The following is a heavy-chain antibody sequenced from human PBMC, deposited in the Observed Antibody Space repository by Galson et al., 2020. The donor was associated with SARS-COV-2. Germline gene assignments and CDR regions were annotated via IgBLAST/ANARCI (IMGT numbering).Heavy chain of an antibody. Sequence: SETLSLTCTVSGGSISSYYWSWIRQPPGKGLEWIGFIYYSGSTNYNPFLKSRVTISVDTSKNQFSLKLSSVTAADTAVYYCARVQRWLQSPFDYWGQGTLVTVSS. V-gene: IGHV4-59*01. J-gene: IGHJ4*02. CDR3: ARVQRWLQSPFDY. CDR1: GGSISSYY. CDR2: IYYSGST. D-gene: IGHD5-12*01.